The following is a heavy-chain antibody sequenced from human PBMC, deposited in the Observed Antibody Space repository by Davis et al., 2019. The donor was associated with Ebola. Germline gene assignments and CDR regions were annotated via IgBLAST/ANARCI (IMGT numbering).Heavy chain of an antibody. Sequence: ASVKVSCKASGYTFTSYAMHWVRQAPGQRLEWMGWINAGNGNTKYSQKFQGRVTITRDTSASTAYMELSSLRSEDTAVYYCARDIVVVPAGLNDYYYYGMDVWGKGTTVTVSS. J-gene: IGHJ6*04. CDR3: ARDIVVVPAGLNDYYYYGMDV. CDR2: INAGNGNT. D-gene: IGHD2-2*01. CDR1: GYTFTSYA. V-gene: IGHV1-3*01.